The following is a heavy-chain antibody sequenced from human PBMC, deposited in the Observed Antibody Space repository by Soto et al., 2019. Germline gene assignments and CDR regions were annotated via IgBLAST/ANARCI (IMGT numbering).Heavy chain of an antibody. V-gene: IGHV4-59*11. D-gene: IGHD6-13*01. CDR2: IYYSGSP. CDR3: ARAGSSWYGKSDY. Sequence: XETLSLTCTVSGVSTTNHYWSWIRQPPGKGLEWIGYIYYSGSPNYNPSLRSRVTISVDTSKNQFFLKLNSVTAADTAVYYCARAGSSWYGKSDYWGQGILVTVSS. J-gene: IGHJ4*01. CDR1: GVSTTNHY.